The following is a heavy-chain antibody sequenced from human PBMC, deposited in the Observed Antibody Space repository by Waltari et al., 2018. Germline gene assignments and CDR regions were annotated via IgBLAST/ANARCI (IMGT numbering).Heavy chain of an antibody. CDR1: GFTFSSYA. J-gene: IGHJ4*02. V-gene: IGHV3-30-3*01. Sequence: QVQLVESGGGVVQPGRSLRLSCAASGFTFSSYAMHWVRQAPGKGLEWVAVISYDGSNKYYADSVKGRFTISRDNSKNTLYLQMNSLRAEDTAMYYCAKERTGGFDYWGQGTLVTVSS. CDR2: ISYDGSNK. CDR3: AKERTGGFDY. D-gene: IGHD3-10*01.